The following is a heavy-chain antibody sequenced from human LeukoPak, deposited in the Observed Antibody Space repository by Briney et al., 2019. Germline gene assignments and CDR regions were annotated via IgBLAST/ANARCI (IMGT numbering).Heavy chain of an antibody. CDR2: INPNSGGT. CDR3: ARVTPRGLRFLEWLSPLDY. J-gene: IGHJ4*02. D-gene: IGHD3-3*01. Sequence: ASVKVSCKASGYTFTGYYMHWVRQAPGQGLEWMGWINPNSGGTNYAQKFQGRVTMTRDTSISTAYMEPSRLRSDDTAVYYCARVTPRGLRFLEWLSPLDYWGQGTLVTVSS. V-gene: IGHV1-2*02. CDR1: GYTFTGYY.